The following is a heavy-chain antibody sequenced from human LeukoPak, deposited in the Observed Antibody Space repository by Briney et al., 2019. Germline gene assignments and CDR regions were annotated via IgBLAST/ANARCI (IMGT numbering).Heavy chain of an antibody. CDR3: ARLGEIVGYCSSTSCRSGYYYYMDV. Sequence: ASLKVSCKASGYTLTGYYMYWVRQAPGQGLECMGWIKPNRGGTHYAQTLQGRVTMTRDTSISTAYMELSRLRADDTAVYYCARLGEIVGYCSSTSCRSGYYYYMDVWGKGTTVTVSS. CDR2: IKPNRGGT. CDR1: GYTLTGYY. V-gene: IGHV1-2*02. J-gene: IGHJ6*03. D-gene: IGHD2-2*01.